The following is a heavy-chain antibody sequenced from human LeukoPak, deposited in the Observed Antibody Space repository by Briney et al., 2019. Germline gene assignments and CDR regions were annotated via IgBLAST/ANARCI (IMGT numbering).Heavy chain of an antibody. V-gene: IGHV3-21*01. D-gene: IGHD2-15*01. CDR3: ARVGMHIMEGYCSGGSCYSGFDY. Sequence: GGSLRLSCAASGFTFSSYSMNWVRQAPGKGLEWVSSISSSSSYIYYADSVKGRFTISRDNAKNSLYLQMNSLRAEDTAVYYCARVGMHIMEGYCSGGSCYSGFDYWGQGTLVTVSS. CDR1: GFTFSSYS. CDR2: ISSSSSYI. J-gene: IGHJ4*02.